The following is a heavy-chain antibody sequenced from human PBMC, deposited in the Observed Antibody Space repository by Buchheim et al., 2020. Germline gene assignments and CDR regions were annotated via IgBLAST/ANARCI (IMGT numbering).Heavy chain of an antibody. CDR1: EFTFSSYA. D-gene: IGHD2-8*01. J-gene: IGHJ4*02. Sequence: EVQLLESGGNLVQPGGSLRLSCAASEFTFSSYAMSWVRQAPGKGLEWVSSLSRTGSSTYYAVSVKGRFTFSRDNSTITMYLQMNSLRAEDTAVYYCARQCCVNGVCYPFSDYWGQGTL. CDR3: ARQCCVNGVCYPFSDY. V-gene: IGHV3-23*01. CDR2: LSRTGSST.